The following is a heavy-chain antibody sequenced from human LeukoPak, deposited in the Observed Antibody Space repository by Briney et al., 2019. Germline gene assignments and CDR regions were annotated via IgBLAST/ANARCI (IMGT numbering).Heavy chain of an antibody. CDR1: GGSFSGYY. V-gene: IGHV4-34*01. CDR3: ARGRFTRRRCSGGSCDHYYMDV. Sequence: SETLSLTCAVYGGSFSGYYWSWIRQPPGKGLEWIGEINHSGSTDYNPSLKSRVTISVDTSKNQFSPKLSSVTAADTAVYYCARGRFTRRRCSGGSCDHYYMDVWGKGTTVTVSS. D-gene: IGHD2-15*01. J-gene: IGHJ6*03. CDR2: INHSGST.